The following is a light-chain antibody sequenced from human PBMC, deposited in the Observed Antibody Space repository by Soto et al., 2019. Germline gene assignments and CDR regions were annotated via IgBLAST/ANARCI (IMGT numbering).Light chain of an antibody. V-gene: IGKV3-15*01. Sequence: VVMPQSPATLSVSPGERATLSCRASQSISSNLAWYHQNPGQAPRLLIYHAPARATGIPSRFSGSQSGTEFTLTISSLQSEDFAVYSCQQYNRWPPITCGQGTR. CDR2: HAP. CDR3: QQYNRWPPIT. CDR1: QSISSN. J-gene: IGKJ5*01.